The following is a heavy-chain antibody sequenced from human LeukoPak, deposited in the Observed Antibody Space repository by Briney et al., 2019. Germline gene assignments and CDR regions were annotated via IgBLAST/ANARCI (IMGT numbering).Heavy chain of an antibody. V-gene: IGHV3-23*01. CDR1: GFTFSSHV. D-gene: IGHD6-19*01. Sequence: GGSLRLSCAASGFTFSSHVMSWVRQAPGKGLEWVSDISASGDTTYYADSVKGRFTVSRDNSKNTLYLQMNSLRAGDTAVYYCARVDRSGWYVHDYWGQGTLVTVSS. CDR3: ARVDRSGWYVHDY. J-gene: IGHJ4*02. CDR2: ISASGDTT.